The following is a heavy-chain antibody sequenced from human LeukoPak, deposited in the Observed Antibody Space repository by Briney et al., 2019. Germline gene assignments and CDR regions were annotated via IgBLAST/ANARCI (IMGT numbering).Heavy chain of an antibody. CDR2: IYHSGST. Sequence: PSETLSLTCAVSGGSISSNNWWNWVRQPPGKGLEWIGEIYHSGSTNYNPSLKSRVTISVEMSKNQFSLKLSSVTAADTAVYYRARDDAHYDFSGYDRRGWFDPWGQGTLVIVSS. J-gene: IGHJ5*02. CDR1: GGSISSNNW. CDR3: ARDDAHYDFSGYDRRGWFDP. D-gene: IGHD3-3*01. V-gene: IGHV4-4*02.